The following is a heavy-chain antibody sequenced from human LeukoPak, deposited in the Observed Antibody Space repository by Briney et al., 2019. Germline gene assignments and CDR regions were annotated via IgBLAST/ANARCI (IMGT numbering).Heavy chain of an antibody. Sequence: PSETLSLTCTVSGGSISSSSYYWGWIRQPPGKGLEWIGSIYHSGSTYYNPSLKSRVTISVDTSKNQFSLKLSSVTAADTAVYYCASGLTTVVTPLHVDYWGQGTLVTVSS. J-gene: IGHJ4*02. CDR1: GGSISSSSYY. CDR3: ASGLTTVVTPLHVDY. V-gene: IGHV4-39*07. D-gene: IGHD4-23*01. CDR2: IYHSGST.